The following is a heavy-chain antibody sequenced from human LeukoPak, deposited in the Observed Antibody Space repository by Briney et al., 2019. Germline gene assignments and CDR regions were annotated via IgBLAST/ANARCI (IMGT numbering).Heavy chain of an antibody. Sequence: SETLSLTCTVSGGSISSYYWSWIRQPPGKGLKWIGYIYTSGSTNYNPSLKSRVTISVDTSKNQFSLKLSSVTAADTAVYYCARRSGVTNWFDPWGQGTLVTVSS. CDR2: IYTSGST. D-gene: IGHD4-23*01. CDR1: GGSISSYY. CDR3: ARRSGVTNWFDP. V-gene: IGHV4-4*09. J-gene: IGHJ5*02.